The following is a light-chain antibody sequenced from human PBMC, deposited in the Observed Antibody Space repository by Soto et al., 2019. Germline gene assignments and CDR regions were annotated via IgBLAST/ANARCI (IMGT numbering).Light chain of an antibody. V-gene: IGKV3-15*01. CDR1: QSVSSN. J-gene: IGKJ1*01. Sequence: EIVMTQSPATLSVPPEERATLSCRASQSVSSNLAWYQQKPGQALRLLIYGASTRATGIPARFSGSASGTEFTLTISSLQSEDFAVYYCKQYNNWPPWTVGQGTKVEIK. CDR3: KQYNNWPPWT. CDR2: GAS.